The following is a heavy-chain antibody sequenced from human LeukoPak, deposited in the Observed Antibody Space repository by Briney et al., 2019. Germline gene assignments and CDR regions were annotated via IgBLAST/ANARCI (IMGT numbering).Heavy chain of an antibody. Sequence: GGSLRLSCAASGFAFSSYWLHWVRQAPGKGLVWVSRVNSDGSSTNYADSVEGRFTVSRDNAKNTLFLQMNSLRVEDTALYYCVSGDYGNYWGQGTLVTVSS. CDR3: VSGDYGNY. CDR1: GFAFSSYW. J-gene: IGHJ4*02. V-gene: IGHV3-74*01. CDR2: VNSDGSST. D-gene: IGHD4-17*01.